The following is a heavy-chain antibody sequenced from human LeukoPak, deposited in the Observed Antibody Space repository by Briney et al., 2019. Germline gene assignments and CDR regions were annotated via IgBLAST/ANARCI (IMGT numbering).Heavy chain of an antibody. V-gene: IGHV3-30*02. CDR1: GFTFSSYG. D-gene: IGHD2-2*01. Sequence: GGSLRLSCAASGFTFSSYGMHWVPQAPGKGLEGVAFIRYGGSNKYYADSVKSRFTISRDNSKNTLYLQMNSLRAEDTAVYYFGAWTSRYYYYDYMDVWGKGTTVTVSS. CDR2: IRYGGSNK. J-gene: IGHJ6*03. CDR3: GAWTSRYYYYDYMDV.